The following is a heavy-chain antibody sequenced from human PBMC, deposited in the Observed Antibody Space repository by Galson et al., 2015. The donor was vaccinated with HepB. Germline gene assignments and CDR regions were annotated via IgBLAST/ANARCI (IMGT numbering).Heavy chain of an antibody. Sequence: SVKVSCKVSGYTLTELSMHWVRQAPGKGLEWMGGFDPEDGETIYAQKFQGRVTMTEDTSTDTAYMELSSLRSEDTAVFYCARGWEVAGSSTPYAYWGQGTLVTASS. V-gene: IGHV1-24*01. CDR3: ARGWEVAGSSTPYAY. CDR1: GYTLTELS. D-gene: IGHD1-26*01. J-gene: IGHJ4*02. CDR2: FDPEDGET.